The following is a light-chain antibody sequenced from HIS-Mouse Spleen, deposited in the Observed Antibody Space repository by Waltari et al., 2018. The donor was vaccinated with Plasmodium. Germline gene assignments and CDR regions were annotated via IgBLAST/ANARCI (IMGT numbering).Light chain of an antibody. V-gene: IGKV4-1*01. CDR2: WAS. CDR1: QSVLYSSNNKNY. CDR3: QQYYSTPYT. Sequence: DIVMTQSPDSLAVSLGERATIHCKSSQSVLYSSNNKNYLGWYQQKQGQPPKLLIYWASTRESGVPDRFSGSGSGTDFTLTISSLQAEDVAVYYCQQYYSTPYTFGQGTKLEIK. J-gene: IGKJ2*01.